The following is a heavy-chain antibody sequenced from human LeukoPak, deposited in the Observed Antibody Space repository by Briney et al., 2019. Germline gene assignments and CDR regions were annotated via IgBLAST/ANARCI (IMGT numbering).Heavy chain of an antibody. Sequence: SETLSLTCTVSGGSISSYYWSWIRQPPGKGLEWIGYIYYSRSTNYNTSLTSRVTISVETSKKQFSLKLRSVTAADTAVYYCSREAVAGLDNWGQGTLVTVSS. CDR1: GGSISSYY. CDR3: SREAVAGLDN. V-gene: IGHV4-59*12. CDR2: IYYSRST. D-gene: IGHD6-19*01. J-gene: IGHJ4*02.